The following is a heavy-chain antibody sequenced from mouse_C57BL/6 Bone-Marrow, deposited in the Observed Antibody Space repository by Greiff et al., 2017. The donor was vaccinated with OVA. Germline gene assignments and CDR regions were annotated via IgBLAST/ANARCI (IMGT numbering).Heavy chain of an antibody. V-gene: IGHV14-4*01. CDR2: IDPENGDT. CDR3: TIFIYDGYSYAMDY. D-gene: IGHD2-3*01. CDR1: GFNIKDDY. Sequence: VQLKESGAELVRPGASVKLSCTASGFNIKDDYMHWVKQRPEQGLEWIGWIDPENGDTEYASKFQGKATITADTSSNTAYLQLSSLTSEDTAVYYCTIFIYDGYSYAMDYCGHGTSVTASS. J-gene: IGHJ4*01.